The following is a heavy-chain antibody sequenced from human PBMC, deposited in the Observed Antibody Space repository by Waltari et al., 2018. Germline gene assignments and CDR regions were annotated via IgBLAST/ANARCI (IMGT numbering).Heavy chain of an antibody. D-gene: IGHD2-15*01. CDR3: VRHARTTSGGKHFDH. J-gene: IGHJ4*02. CDR1: GDSISSSSYY. CDR2: MYYSGST. V-gene: IGHV4-39*01. Sequence: QLQLQESGPGLVKASATLSLTCTVSGDSISSSSYYWGWVRQPPGKGLEWIGNMYYSGSTYYNPSLKGRVTISGDTSKSQFSLKLSSVTAADTSMYYCVRHARTTSGGKHFDHWGQGMLVTVSP.